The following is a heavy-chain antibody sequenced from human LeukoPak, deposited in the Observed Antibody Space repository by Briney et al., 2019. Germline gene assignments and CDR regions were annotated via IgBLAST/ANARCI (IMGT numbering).Heavy chain of an antibody. CDR1: GFTFSSYS. Sequence: GGSLRLSCAASGFTFSSYSMNWVRQAPGKGLEWVSYISSSRSTIYYADSVKGRFTISRDNAKNSLYLQMNSLRAEDTAVYYCARDFRPTMIVVVITGGYYYGMDVWGQGTTVTVSS. J-gene: IGHJ6*02. D-gene: IGHD3-22*01. CDR3: ARDFRPTMIVVVITGGYYYGMDV. CDR2: ISSSRSTI. V-gene: IGHV3-48*04.